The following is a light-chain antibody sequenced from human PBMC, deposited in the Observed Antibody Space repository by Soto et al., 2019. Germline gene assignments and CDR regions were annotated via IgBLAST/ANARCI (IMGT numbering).Light chain of an antibody. CDR2: PNN. CDR1: SSNIGSNT. Sequence: QSVLTQPPSASGTPGQRVTISCSGSSSNIGSNTVNWYQLLPGTAPKLLIYPNNDRPSGVPDPFSGSKSGTSASLAISGLQSEDEADYYCAAWDDSLNGVVFGGGTKVTVL. V-gene: IGLV1-44*01. J-gene: IGLJ2*01. CDR3: AAWDDSLNGVV.